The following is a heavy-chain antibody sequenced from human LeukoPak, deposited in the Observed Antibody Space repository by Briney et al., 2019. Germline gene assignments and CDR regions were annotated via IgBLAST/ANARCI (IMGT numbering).Heavy chain of an antibody. V-gene: IGHV3-23*01. CDR1: GFSFNTYT. J-gene: IGHJ4*02. CDR3: AKGLERESRLDS. CDR2: ISNSDGMT. Sequence: GGSLTLSCDASGFSFNTYTNYWVWHAQGQGLEWVSGISNSDGMTYYADSVRGRFTISTDNSKNTLYLQMNSLRAEDTALYYCAKGLERESRLDSWGQGTLVTVSS. D-gene: IGHD1-1*01.